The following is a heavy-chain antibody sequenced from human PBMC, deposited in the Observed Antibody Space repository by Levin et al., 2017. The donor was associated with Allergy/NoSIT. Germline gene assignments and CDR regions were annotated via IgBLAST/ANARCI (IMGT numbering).Heavy chain of an antibody. Sequence: GESLKISCAASGFTFGTYSMNWVRQAPGKGLEWISSISSSSSYIYYADSVKGRFTISRDNAKNSLYLQMNSLRVEDTAVYYCARVMRYTHGRDAFDVWGQGTMVTVSS. V-gene: IGHV3-21*01. CDR3: ARVMRYTHGRDAFDV. CDR1: GFTFGTYS. D-gene: IGHD2-8*01. CDR2: ISSSSSYI. J-gene: IGHJ3*01.